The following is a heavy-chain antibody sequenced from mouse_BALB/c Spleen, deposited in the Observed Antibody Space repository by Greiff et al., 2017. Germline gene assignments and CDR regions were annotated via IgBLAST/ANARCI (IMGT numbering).Heavy chain of an antibody. CDR2: INPSTGNT. D-gene: IGHD1-1*01. Sequence: VQVEESGAELAKPGASVKMSCTASGYTFTSYSMHWVKQRPGQGLEWIGYINPSTGNTEYNQKFKDKATLTADKSSSTAYMQLSSLTSEDSAVYYGAGYYGCYCDMDYWGQGTSVTVSS. CDR3: AGYYGCYCDMDY. CDR1: GYTFTSYS. V-gene: IGHV1-4*01. J-gene: IGHJ4*01.